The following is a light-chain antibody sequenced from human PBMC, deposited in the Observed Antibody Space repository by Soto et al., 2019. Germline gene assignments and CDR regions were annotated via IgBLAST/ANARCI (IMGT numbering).Light chain of an antibody. Sequence: QAVVTQPPSASGTPGQRVTISCSGSSSNIGSNTVNWYQQLPGTAPKLLIYSNNQRPSGVPDRFSGSKSGTSASLAISGLQSEDEACYYCAAWDDSLNGHVVFGGGTKLTVL. J-gene: IGLJ2*01. CDR3: AAWDDSLNGHVV. V-gene: IGLV1-44*01. CDR1: SSNIGSNT. CDR2: SNN.